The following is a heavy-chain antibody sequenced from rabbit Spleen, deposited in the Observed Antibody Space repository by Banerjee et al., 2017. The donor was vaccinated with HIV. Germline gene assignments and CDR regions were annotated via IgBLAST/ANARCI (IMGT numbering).Heavy chain of an antibody. CDR1: GFSFSSGGD. V-gene: IGHV1S40*01. Sequence: QSLEESGGGLVQPEGSLTLTCKASGFSFSSGGDMCWVRQAPGKGLEWIACIYSGNNGVNNYYASWAKGRFTISKTSSTTVTLQMTSLTAADTATYFCGRIYHDDFYFNLWGQGTLVTVS. CDR2: IYSGNNGVNN. D-gene: IGHD2-1*01. CDR3: GRIYHDDFYFNL. J-gene: IGHJ4*01.